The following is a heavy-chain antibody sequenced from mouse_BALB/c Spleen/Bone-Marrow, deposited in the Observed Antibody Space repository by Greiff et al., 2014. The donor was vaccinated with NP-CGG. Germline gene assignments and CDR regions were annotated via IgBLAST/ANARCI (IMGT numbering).Heavy chain of an antibody. CDR3: ARSEGIYYYGSSYALDY. J-gene: IGHJ4*01. CDR1: DYSFTDYY. CDR2: ISCYNGAT. V-gene: IGHV1S34*01. Sequence: LVKTGASVKISCKAYDYSFTDYYMHWVKKTHGKSLEWIGYISCYNGATSYNQKFKGKATFTVDTSSSTAYMQFSSLTSEDSAVYYCARSEGIYYYGSSYALDYWGQGTSVTVSS. D-gene: IGHD1-1*01.